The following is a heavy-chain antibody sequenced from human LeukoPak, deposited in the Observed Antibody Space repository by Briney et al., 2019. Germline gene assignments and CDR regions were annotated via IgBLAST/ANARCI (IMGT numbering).Heavy chain of an antibody. J-gene: IGHJ5*02. CDR1: GFTFSSYS. CDR3: ARYCSSTSCYFDP. D-gene: IGHD2-2*01. Sequence: GGSLRLSCAASGFTFSSYSMNWVRQAPGKGLEWVSSISSSSYIYYADSVKGRFTISRDNAKNSLYLQMNSLRAEDTAVYYCARYCSSTSCYFDPWGQGTLVTVSS. CDR2: ISSSSYI. V-gene: IGHV3-21*01.